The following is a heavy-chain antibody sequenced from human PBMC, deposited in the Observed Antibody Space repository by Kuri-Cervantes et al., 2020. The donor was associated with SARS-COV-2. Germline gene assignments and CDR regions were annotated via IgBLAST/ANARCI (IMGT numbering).Heavy chain of an antibody. V-gene: IGHV1-2*04. CDR3: ARPTPFRRLVVFSRGGAFDI. Sequence: ASVKVSCKASGYTFTGYYMHWVRQAPGQGLEWMGWINPNSGGTNYAQKFQGWVTMTRDTSSSTVYMELSRLRADDTAVYTCARPTPFRRLVVFSRGGAFDIWGQGTMVTVSS. CDR1: GYTFTGYY. D-gene: IGHD3-22*01. CDR2: INPNSGGT. J-gene: IGHJ3*02.